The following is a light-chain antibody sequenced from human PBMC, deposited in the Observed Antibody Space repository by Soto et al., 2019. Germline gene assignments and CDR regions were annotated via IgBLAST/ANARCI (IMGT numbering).Light chain of an antibody. J-gene: IGLJ1*01. CDR1: SSNIGGNS. CDR3: GSWDSSLSAYV. Sequence: QSVLTQPPSVSAAPGQKVTISCSGSSSNIGGNSVSWYQQLPGTAPKLLIYDDNKRPSGIPDRFSGSKSGTSATLGITRFQTGDEADYYCGSWDSSLSAYVFGTGTKAPS. V-gene: IGLV1-51*01. CDR2: DDN.